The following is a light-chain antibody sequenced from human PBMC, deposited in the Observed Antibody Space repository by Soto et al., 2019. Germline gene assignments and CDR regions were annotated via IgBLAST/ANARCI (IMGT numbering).Light chain of an antibody. V-gene: IGLV4-60*02. CDR3: ETWNSNTWV. J-gene: IGLJ3*02. CDR2: LENTGTY. CDR1: SGHSDYT. Sequence: QSVLTQSSSASASLGSSVKLTCTLSSGHSDYTIAWHQQHPGKAPRYLMKLENTGTYNKGSGIPDRFSGSSSGPDRYLTISNLQFDDEADYYCETWNSNTWVIGAGTKVT.